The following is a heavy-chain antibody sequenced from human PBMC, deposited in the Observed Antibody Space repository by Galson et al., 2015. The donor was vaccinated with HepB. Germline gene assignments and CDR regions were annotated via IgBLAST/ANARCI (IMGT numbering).Heavy chain of an antibody. Sequence: SLRLSCAASGFFLSSCAMHWVRQAPGKGLEWVTVISYDGADKFCADSVKGRFTISRDNSKNTVYLQMNSLRREDTAVYYCARDRGLHEDLTPIDYWGQGTLVTVSS. J-gene: IGHJ4*02. D-gene: IGHD4/OR15-4a*01. CDR2: ISYDGADK. CDR3: ARDRGLHEDLTPIDY. CDR1: GFFLSSCA. V-gene: IGHV3-30-3*01.